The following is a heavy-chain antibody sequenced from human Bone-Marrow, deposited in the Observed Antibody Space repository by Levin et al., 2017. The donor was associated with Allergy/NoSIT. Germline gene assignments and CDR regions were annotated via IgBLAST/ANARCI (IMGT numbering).Heavy chain of an antibody. V-gene: IGHV3-7*03. CDR3: ARPLRGNSAYDAFDI. D-gene: IGHD5-12*01. Sequence: GGSLRLSCAAAGFSFRDYWMTWVRQTPGRGLEWVANVNEDGSQKYYLDSVKGRFTISRDNAKDSVDLQMDYLRDDDTAVYYCARPLRGNSAYDAFDIWGHGTMVTFSS. J-gene: IGHJ3*02. CDR1: GFSFRDYW. CDR2: VNEDGSQK.